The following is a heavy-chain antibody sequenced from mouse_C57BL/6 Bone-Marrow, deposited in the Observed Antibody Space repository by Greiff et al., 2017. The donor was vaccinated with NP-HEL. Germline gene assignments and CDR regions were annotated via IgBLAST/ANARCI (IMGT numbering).Heavy chain of an antibody. V-gene: IGHV1-81*01. CDR2: IYPRSGNT. CDR3: ARWVYSNSYYFDY. J-gene: IGHJ2*01. Sequence: VQLQQSGAELARPGASVKLSCKASGYTFTSYGISWVKQRTGQGLEWIGEIYPRSGNTYYTEKFKGKATLTADKSYSTAYMELRCLTSEDSAVYFCARWVYSNSYYFDYWGQGTTLTVSS. CDR1: GYTFTSYG. D-gene: IGHD2-5*01.